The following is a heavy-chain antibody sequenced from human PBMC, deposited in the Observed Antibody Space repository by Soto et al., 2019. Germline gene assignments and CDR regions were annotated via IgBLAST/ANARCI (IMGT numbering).Heavy chain of an antibody. V-gene: IGHV6-1*01. D-gene: IGHD6-13*01. Sequence: SQNLSLTCAMSVDGVSSNSAAWNCIRQSPSRGLEWLGRTYYRSKWYNDYAVSVKSRITINPDTSKSQFSLQLNSVTPEDTAVYYCARVLSIAASMGVMDVWGQGTTVTVSS. CDR2: TYYRSKWYN. J-gene: IGHJ6*02. CDR3: ARVLSIAASMGVMDV. CDR1: VDGVSSNSAA.